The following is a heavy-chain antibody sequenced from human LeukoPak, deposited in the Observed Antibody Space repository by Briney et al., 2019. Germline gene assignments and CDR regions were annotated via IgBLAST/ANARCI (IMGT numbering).Heavy chain of an antibody. Sequence: GGSLRLSCAASGFTFSSYSMNWVRQAPGKGLEWVSYISSSSSTIYYADSVKGRFTISRDNAKNSLYLQMNSLRAEDTAVYYCASDSTVVTLDYWGQGTLVTVSS. CDR1: GFTFSSYS. J-gene: IGHJ4*02. D-gene: IGHD4-23*01. V-gene: IGHV3-48*01. CDR2: ISSSSSTI. CDR3: ASDSTVVTLDY.